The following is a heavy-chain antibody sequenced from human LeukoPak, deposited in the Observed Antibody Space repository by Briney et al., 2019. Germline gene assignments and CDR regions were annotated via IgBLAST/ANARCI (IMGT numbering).Heavy chain of an antibody. CDR3: ARVSSGSY. D-gene: IGHD1-26*01. Sequence: GASVKVSCKASGYTLTGYYMHWVRQATGQGLEWMGWMNPNSGNTGYAQKFQGRVTMTRNTSISTAYMELSSLRSEDTAVYYCARVSSGSYWGQGTLVTVSS. J-gene: IGHJ4*02. CDR1: GYTLTGYY. CDR2: MNPNSGNT. V-gene: IGHV1-8*02.